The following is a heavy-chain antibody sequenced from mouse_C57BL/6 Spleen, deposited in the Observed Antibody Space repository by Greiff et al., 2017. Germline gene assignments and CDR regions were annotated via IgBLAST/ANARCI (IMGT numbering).Heavy chain of an antibody. Sequence: VQLQQSGPELVKPGASVKISCKASGYAFSSSWMNWVKQRPGKGLEWIGRIYPGDGDTNYNGKFKGKATLTADKSSSTAYMQLSSLTSEDSAVYFCARRYDYDGFAYWGQGTLVTVSA. J-gene: IGHJ3*01. CDR2: IYPGDGDT. D-gene: IGHD2-4*01. CDR3: ARRYDYDGFAY. CDR1: GYAFSSSW. V-gene: IGHV1-82*01.